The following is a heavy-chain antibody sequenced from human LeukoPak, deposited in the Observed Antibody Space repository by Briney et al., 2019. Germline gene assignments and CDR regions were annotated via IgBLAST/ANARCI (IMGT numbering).Heavy chain of an antibody. CDR1: GFTFSSYA. D-gene: IGHD2-2*02. Sequence: PGGSLRLSCAASGFTFSSYAMSWVRQAPGKGLEWVSAISGSGGSTYYADSVKGRFTISRDNSKNTLYLQMNSLRAEDTAVYYCAKGGLGYCSSTSCYTDNYYYYYGMDVWGQGTTVTVSS. J-gene: IGHJ6*02. CDR2: ISGSGGST. CDR3: AKGGLGYCSSTSCYTDNYYYYYGMDV. V-gene: IGHV3-23*01.